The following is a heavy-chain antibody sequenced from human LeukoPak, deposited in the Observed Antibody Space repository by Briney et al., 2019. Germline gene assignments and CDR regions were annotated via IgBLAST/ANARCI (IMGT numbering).Heavy chain of an antibody. Sequence: SETLSLTCTVSGGSISSGSYYWSWIRQPAGKGLEWIGRIYTSGSTNYNPSLKSRVTISVDTSKNQFSLKLSSVTAADTAVYYCARDRWADTAMVTVGYYYYYMDVWGKGTTVTVSS. J-gene: IGHJ6*03. CDR2: IYTSGST. CDR1: GGSISSGSYY. V-gene: IGHV4-61*02. CDR3: ARDRWADTAMVTVGYYYYYMDV. D-gene: IGHD5-18*01.